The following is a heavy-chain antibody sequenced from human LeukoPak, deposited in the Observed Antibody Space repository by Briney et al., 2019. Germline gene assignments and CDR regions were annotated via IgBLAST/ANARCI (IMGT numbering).Heavy chain of an antibody. V-gene: IGHV3-7*01. CDR3: ARSNAMGV. J-gene: IGHJ6*02. CDR2: INQDGSER. Sequence: GGSLRLSCAASGFTISSHWMTWVRQASGKGLEWVANINQDGSERYYADSVKGRFTISRDNAKNSLSLQMNSLRAEDTAVYYCARSNAMGVWGQGTTVTVSS. CDR1: GFTISSHW.